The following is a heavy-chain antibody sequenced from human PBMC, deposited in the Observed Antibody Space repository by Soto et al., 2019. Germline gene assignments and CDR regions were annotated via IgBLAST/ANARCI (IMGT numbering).Heavy chain of an antibody. CDR2: IVASGDTT. Sequence: EVQLLESGGGLVQPGGSLRLSCTPSGFVFGGYAMTWVRQAPGRGLEWVSAIVASGDTTYYADSVKGRFTISRDNSKNTLYLQMNSLRPEDTAIYYCAKDWPGTSSVSLDYWAQGTLVTVSS. V-gene: IGHV3-23*01. J-gene: IGHJ4*02. CDR1: GFVFGGYA. D-gene: IGHD3-10*01. CDR3: AKDWPGTSSVSLDY.